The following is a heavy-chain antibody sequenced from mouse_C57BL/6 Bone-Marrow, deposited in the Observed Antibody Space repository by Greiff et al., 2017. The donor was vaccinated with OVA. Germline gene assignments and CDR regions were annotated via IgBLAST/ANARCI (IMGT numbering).Heavy chain of an antibody. CDR3: TRLWYVREYYFDY. D-gene: IGHD2-14*01. CDR2: IDPETGGT. CDR1: GYTFTDYE. Sequence: VQLQQSGAELVRPGASVTLSCKASGYTFTDYEMNWVKQTPVHGLEWIGAIDPETGGTAYNQKVKGKAILTADKSSSTAYMELRSRTSEYSAVYYCTRLWYVREYYFDYWGQGTTLTVSS. V-gene: IGHV1-15*01. J-gene: IGHJ2*01.